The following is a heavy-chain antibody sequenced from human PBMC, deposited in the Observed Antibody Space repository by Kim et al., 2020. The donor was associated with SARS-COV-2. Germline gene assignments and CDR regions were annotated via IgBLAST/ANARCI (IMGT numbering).Heavy chain of an antibody. Sequence: SETLSLTCAVYGGSFSGYYWSWIRQPPGKGLEWIGEINHSGSTNYNPSLKSRVTISVDTSKNQFSLKLSSVTAADTAVYYCARARGSSWYGIRWFDPWGQGTLVTVSS. CDR1: GGSFSGYY. CDR2: INHSGST. D-gene: IGHD6-13*01. CDR3: ARARGSSWYGIRWFDP. V-gene: IGHV4-34*01. J-gene: IGHJ5*02.